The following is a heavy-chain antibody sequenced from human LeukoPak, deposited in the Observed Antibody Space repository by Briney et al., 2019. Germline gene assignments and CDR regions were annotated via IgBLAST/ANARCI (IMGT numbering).Heavy chain of an antibody. CDR1: GYTFTSYD. V-gene: IGHV1-8*01. CDR3: ARGKSKVRGVINY. J-gene: IGHJ4*02. CDR2: MNPNSGNT. Sequence: ASVKVSCKASGYTFTSYDINWVRQATGQGHEWMGWMNPNSGNTGYAQKFQGRVTMTRNTSMSTAYMELSSLRSEDTAVYYCARGKSKVRGVINYWGQGTLVTVSS. D-gene: IGHD3-10*01.